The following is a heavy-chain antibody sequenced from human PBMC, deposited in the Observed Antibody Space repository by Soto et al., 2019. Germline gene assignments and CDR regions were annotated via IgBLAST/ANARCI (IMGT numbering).Heavy chain of an antibody. J-gene: IGHJ4*02. V-gene: IGHV4-4*07. CDR3: ARTVGAAYYFDF. CDR1: GDSMTKYY. Sequence: SETLSLTCTVSGDSMTKYYWSWIRQPAGKGLEWIGRIYTSGSTNYNPSLKSRVTMSIDTSNNHFSLSLKSVTAADTAVYYCARTVGAAYYFDFWVQGALVTVSS. D-gene: IGHD1-26*01. CDR2: IYTSGST.